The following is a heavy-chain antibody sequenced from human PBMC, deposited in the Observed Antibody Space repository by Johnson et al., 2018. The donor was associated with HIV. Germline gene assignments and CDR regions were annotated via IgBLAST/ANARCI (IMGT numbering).Heavy chain of an antibody. V-gene: IGHV3-66*02. CDR1: GFTVSSNY. CDR3: ARDQAVGATSDAFDI. Sequence: VQLVESGGGVVRPGGSLKLSCAASGFTVSSNYMSWVRQAPGKGLEWVSLLDSGGTTYYADSVKGRFTISRDNSKNTLYLQMNSLRAEDTAVYYCARDQAVGATSDAFDIWGQGTMVTVSS. CDR2: LDSGGTT. J-gene: IGHJ3*02. D-gene: IGHD1-26*01.